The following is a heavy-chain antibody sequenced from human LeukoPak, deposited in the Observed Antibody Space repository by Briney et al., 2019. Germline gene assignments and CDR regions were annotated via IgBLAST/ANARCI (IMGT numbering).Heavy chain of an antibody. CDR3: ARGGYPQET. Sequence: SDTLSLPCTVPGGSITKYYWNWIRQSPGKGLEWIGYLSNSGSTNYNPSLKSRVTMSVETSTNQFSLNLSLVTAADTAVYYCARGGYPQETWGKGTLVTVAS. J-gene: IGHJ5*02. D-gene: IGHD2-2*01. V-gene: IGHV4-59*07. CDR2: LSNSGST. CDR1: GGSITKYY.